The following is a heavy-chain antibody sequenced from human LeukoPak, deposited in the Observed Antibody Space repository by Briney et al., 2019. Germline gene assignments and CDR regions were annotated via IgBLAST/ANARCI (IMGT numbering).Heavy chain of an antibody. Sequence: ASVKVSCKASGYTFTGYYMHWVRQTPGQGLEWMGWINPNSGGTNYAQKFQGRVTMTRDTSISTAYMELSRLRSDDTAVYYCARTPAQFTIFGVVINGYYYYYMDVWGKGTTVTVSS. J-gene: IGHJ6*03. D-gene: IGHD3-3*01. CDR2: INPNSGGT. CDR1: GYTFTGYY. V-gene: IGHV1-2*02. CDR3: ARTPAQFTIFGVVINGYYYYYMDV.